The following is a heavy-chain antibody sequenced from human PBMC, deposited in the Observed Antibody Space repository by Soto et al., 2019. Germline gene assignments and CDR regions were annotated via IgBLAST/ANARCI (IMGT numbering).Heavy chain of an antibody. D-gene: IGHD3-10*01. V-gene: IGHV1-46*01. CDR3: ARDEFRPPPSSAPAGGRWYYGSGSYYSGMDV. J-gene: IGHJ6*02. CDR1: GYTFTSYY. Sequence: ASVKVSCKASGYTFTSYYMHWVRQAPGQGLEWMGIINPSGGSTSYAQKFQGRVTMTRDTSTSTVYMELSSLRSEDTAVYYCARDEFRPPPSSAPAGGRWYYGSGSYYSGMDVWGQGTTVTVSS. CDR2: INPSGGST.